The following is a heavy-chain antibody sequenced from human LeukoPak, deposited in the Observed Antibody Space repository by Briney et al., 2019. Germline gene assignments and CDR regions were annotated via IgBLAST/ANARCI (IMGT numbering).Heavy chain of an antibody. J-gene: IGHJ4*02. CDR3: ARDGKGRYDFRENDY. V-gene: IGHV1-18*01. Sequence: ASVKVSCKTSGYTFTNYDINWVRQAPGQGLEWMGWISAHTGNSDYAQRFQNRVTMTADTSTSTAYTELRSLGSDDTAVYYCARDGKGRYDFRENDYWGQGTLVTVSS. D-gene: IGHD3-3*01. CDR2: ISAHTGNS. CDR1: GYTFTNYD.